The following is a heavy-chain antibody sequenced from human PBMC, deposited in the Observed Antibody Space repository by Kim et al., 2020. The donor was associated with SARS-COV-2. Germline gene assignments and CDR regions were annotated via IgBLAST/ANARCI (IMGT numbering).Heavy chain of an antibody. CDR1: GFTFSTHW. Sequence: GGSLRLSCAASGFTFSTHWMNWIRQAPGKGLEWVANIKTDGSAQYYVDSVKGRFTISRDNAKNSLYLQMNSLRADDKAVYYCGRDMDVWGQGTTVTVSS. J-gene: IGHJ6*02. CDR3: GRDMDV. CDR2: IKTDGSAQ. V-gene: IGHV3-7*01.